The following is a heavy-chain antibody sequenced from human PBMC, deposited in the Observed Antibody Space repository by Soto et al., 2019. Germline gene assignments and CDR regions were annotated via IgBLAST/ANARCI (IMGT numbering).Heavy chain of an antibody. CDR3: AKGGYTFAYE. D-gene: IGHD5-18*01. V-gene: IGHV3-23*01. Sequence: PGCCLRLSCAASGFSFSTSSMAWVRQPPGKGLEWVSAISPSASDTLYADSVKGRFTISRDNSQNTLFLQMTSLRADDTAVYYCAKGGYTFAYEWGQGALVTVSS. J-gene: IGHJ4*02. CDR1: GFSFSTSS. CDR2: ISPSASDT.